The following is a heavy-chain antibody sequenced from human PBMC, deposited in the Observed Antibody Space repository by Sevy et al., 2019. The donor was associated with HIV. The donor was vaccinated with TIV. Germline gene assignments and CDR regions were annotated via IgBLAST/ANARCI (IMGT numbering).Heavy chain of an antibody. CDR1: AFTFSDYY. CDR2: IRRKANSYAT. CDR3: VRDSYTAFDY. Sequence: GGSLRLSCIASAFTFSDYYMDWVRQAPGKGLEWIGRIRRKANSYATEYAASVKGRFTVSRDDSKNLVYLQMNSLKTEDTAVYYCVRDSYTAFDYWGQGTLVTVSS. J-gene: IGHJ4*02. D-gene: IGHD2-21*02. V-gene: IGHV3-72*01.